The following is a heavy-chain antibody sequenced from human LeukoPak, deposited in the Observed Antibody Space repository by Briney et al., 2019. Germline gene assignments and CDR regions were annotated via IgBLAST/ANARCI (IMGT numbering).Heavy chain of an antibody. CDR2: ISSSSNYI. Sequence: GGPLRLSCAASGFTFSRYIMNWVRQAPGKGLEWVSSISSSSNYIYYADSVKGRFTISRDNAKNSLYLQMNSLRAEDTAVYYCARKDTVTTYMDVWGKGTTVTVSS. CDR1: GFTFSRYI. V-gene: IGHV3-21*06. J-gene: IGHJ6*03. CDR3: ARKDTVTTYMDV. D-gene: IGHD5-18*01.